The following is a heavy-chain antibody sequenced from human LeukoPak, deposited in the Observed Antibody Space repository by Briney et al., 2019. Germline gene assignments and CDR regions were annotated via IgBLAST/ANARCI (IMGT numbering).Heavy chain of an antibody. V-gene: IGHV3-11*01. Sequence: PGGSLRLSCAASGFTFSDYYTSWIRQAPGKGLEWVSYISSSGSTIYYADSVKGRFTISRDNAKNSLYLQMNSLRAEDTAVYYCARGQYYYDSSGYYRTFDYWGQGTLVTVSS. CDR3: ARGQYYYDSSGYYRTFDY. CDR1: GFTFSDYY. CDR2: ISSSGSTI. J-gene: IGHJ4*02. D-gene: IGHD3-22*01.